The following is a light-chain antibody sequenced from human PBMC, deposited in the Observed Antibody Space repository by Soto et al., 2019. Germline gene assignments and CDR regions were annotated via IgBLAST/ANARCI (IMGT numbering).Light chain of an antibody. CDR3: QQYETFSGT. J-gene: IGKJ1*01. Sequence: DIQMTKAPPTLSASVGDTVTVACWASQSVSGWLAWYQQKPGEAPKLLIYDASALPRGVPSRFSGSGSGTKFTLTIASLQPDDFATYYCQQYETFSGTFGPGTKVDIK. CDR2: DAS. CDR1: QSVSGW. V-gene: IGKV1-5*01.